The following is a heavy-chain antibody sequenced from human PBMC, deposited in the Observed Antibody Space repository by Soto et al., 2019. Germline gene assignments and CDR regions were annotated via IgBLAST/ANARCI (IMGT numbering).Heavy chain of an antibody. CDR1: GFTVSSNY. D-gene: IGHD6-13*01. Sequence: GGSLRLSCAASGFTVSSNYMSWVRQAPGKGLEWVSVIYSGGSTYYADSVKGRFTISRHNSKNTLYLQMNSLRAEDTAVYYCARGHSTPDHYYYYMDVWGKGTTVTVSS. CDR2: IYSGGST. V-gene: IGHV3-53*04. CDR3: ARGHSTPDHYYYYMDV. J-gene: IGHJ6*03.